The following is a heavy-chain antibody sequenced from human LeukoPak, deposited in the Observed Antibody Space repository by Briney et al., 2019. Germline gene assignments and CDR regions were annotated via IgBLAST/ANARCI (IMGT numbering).Heavy chain of an antibody. CDR1: GYIFIDYY. CDR2: INPTSGVT. J-gene: IGHJ4*02. V-gene: IGHV1-2*02. Sequence: ASVKVSCKASGYIFIDYYIHWMRQAPGQGLEWMGWINPTSGVTKFAQKFQGRVIMTRDTSISTAYMELSRLRSDDTAVYYCARVDIAVDFDYWGQGTLVTVSS. D-gene: IGHD6-19*01. CDR3: ARVDIAVDFDY.